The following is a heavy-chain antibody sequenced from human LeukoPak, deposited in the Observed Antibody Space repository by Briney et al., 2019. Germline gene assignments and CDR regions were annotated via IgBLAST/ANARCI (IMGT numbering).Heavy chain of an antibody. CDR2: ISYDGNNK. CDR3: TRDRRLDFVGATRFDY. D-gene: IGHD1-26*01. CDR1: GFTFSRNV. Sequence: PGGSLRLSCAASGFTFSRNVMHWVRQAPGKGLEWVALISYDGNNKFYADSVKGRFTISRDNSRNTLFLLMNSLRGEDAAVYYCTRDRRLDFVGATRFDYWGQGTLVTVSS. J-gene: IGHJ4*02. V-gene: IGHV3-30*01.